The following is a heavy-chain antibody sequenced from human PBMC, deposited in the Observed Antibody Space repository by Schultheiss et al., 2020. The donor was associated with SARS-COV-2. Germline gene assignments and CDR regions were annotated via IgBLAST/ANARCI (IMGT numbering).Heavy chain of an antibody. D-gene: IGHD3-16*01. Sequence: GGSLRLSCAASGFTFSSYAMSWVRQAPGKGLEWVAVISYDGSNKYYADSVKGRFTISRDNSKNTLYLQMNSLRAEDTAVYYCAKDSERGFDAFDIWGQGTMVTVSS. J-gene: IGHJ3*02. CDR2: ISYDGSNK. V-gene: IGHV3-30*18. CDR1: GFTFSSYA. CDR3: AKDSERGFDAFDI.